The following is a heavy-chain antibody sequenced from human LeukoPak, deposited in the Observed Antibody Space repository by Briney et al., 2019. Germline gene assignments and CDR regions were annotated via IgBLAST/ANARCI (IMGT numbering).Heavy chain of an antibody. D-gene: IGHD2-2*02. V-gene: IGHV3-48*04. Sequence: PGGSLRLSCAASGFTFATYGMSWVRQAPGKGLEWVSYISSSGSTIYYADSVKGRFTISRDNAKNSLYLQMNSLRAEDTAVYYCATTTYCSSTSCYTGIWGQGTMVTVSS. J-gene: IGHJ3*02. CDR3: ATTTYCSSTSCYTGI. CDR2: ISSSGSTI. CDR1: GFTFATYG.